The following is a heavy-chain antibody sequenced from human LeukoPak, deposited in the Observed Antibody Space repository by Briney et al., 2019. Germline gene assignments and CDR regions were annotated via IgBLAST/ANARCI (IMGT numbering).Heavy chain of an antibody. Sequence: GGSLRLSRAASGFTFSSYAMSWVRQAPGKGLEWVSAISGSGGSTYYADSVKGRFTISRDNSKNTLYLQMNSLRAEDTAVYYCAKDLASGRAHYFDYWGQGTLVTVSS. CDR3: AKDLASGRAHYFDY. CDR2: ISGSGGST. J-gene: IGHJ4*02. V-gene: IGHV3-23*01. D-gene: IGHD6-13*01. CDR1: GFTFSSYA.